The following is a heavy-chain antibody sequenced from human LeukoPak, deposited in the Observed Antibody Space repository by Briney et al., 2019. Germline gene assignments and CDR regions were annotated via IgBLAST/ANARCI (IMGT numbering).Heavy chain of an antibody. CDR1: GYTFTSYG. Sequence: SVKVSCKASGYTFTSYGISWARQAPGQGLEWMGWINAGNGNTKYSQKFQGRVTITRDTSASTAYMELSSLRSEDTAVYYCARGRQWLVQYYFDYWGQGTLVTVSS. CDR2: INAGNGNT. J-gene: IGHJ4*02. V-gene: IGHV1-3*01. CDR3: ARGRQWLVQYYFDY. D-gene: IGHD6-19*01.